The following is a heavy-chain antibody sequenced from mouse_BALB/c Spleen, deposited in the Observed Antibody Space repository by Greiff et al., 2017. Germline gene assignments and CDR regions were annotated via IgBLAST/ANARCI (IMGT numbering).Heavy chain of an antibody. CDR3: AREDYGSSPFAY. CDR2: IYPGNVNT. CDR1: GYTFTSYY. V-gene: IGHV1S56*01. D-gene: IGHD1-1*01. J-gene: IGHJ3*01. Sequence: VQLQQSGPELVKPGASVRISCKASGYTFTSYYIHWVKQRPGQGLEWIGWIYPGNVNTKYNEKFKGKATLTADKSSSTAYMQLSSLTSEDSAVYFCAREDYGSSPFAYWGQGTLVTVSA.